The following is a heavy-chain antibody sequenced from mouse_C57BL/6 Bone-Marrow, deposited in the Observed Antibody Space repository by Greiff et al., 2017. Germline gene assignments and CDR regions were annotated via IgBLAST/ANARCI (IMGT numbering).Heavy chain of an antibody. J-gene: IGHJ4*01. V-gene: IGHV1-64*01. CDR2: MHPNGGSP. D-gene: IGHD2-4*01. CDR3: ARSYDYDDYTMYY. Sequence: QVQLQQPGAELVKPGASVKLSCKASGYTFTNYWMHWVKQRPGQGLEWIGMMHPNGGSPDYNEKFKSEATLSVDKSSRTAYMERSSLTSDDSAFYYCARSYDYDDYTMYYGGQGTSVTVSA. CDR1: GYTFTNYW.